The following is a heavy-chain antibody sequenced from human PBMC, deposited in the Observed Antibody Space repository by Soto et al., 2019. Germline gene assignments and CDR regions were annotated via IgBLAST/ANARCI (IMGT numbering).Heavy chain of an antibody. CDR3: TTTLWFGELRVDP. CDR2: IKSKTDGGTT. Sequence: GGSLRLSCAASGFTFSNAWMNWVRQAPGKGLEWVGRIKSKTDGGTTDYAAPVKGRFTISRDDSKNTLYLQMNSLKTEDTAVYYCTTTLWFGELRVDPWGQGTLVTVSS. CDR1: GFTFSNAW. V-gene: IGHV3-15*07. D-gene: IGHD3-10*01. J-gene: IGHJ5*02.